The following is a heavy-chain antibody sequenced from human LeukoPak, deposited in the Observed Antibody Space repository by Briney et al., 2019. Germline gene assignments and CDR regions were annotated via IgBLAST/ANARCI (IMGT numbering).Heavy chain of an antibody. J-gene: IGHJ6*03. Sequence: ASVKVSCKASGYTFTSYYMHWVRQAPGQGLEWMGIINPSGGSTGYAQKFQGRVTMTRDMSTSTVYMELSSLRSEDTAVYYCARNYYGSGSYDYYYYMDVWGKGTTVTVSS. D-gene: IGHD3-10*01. V-gene: IGHV1-46*01. CDR1: GYTFTSYY. CDR2: INPSGGST. CDR3: ARNYYGSGSYDYYYYMDV.